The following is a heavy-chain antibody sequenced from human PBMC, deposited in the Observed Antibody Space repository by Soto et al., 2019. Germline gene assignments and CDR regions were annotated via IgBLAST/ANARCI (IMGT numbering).Heavy chain of an antibody. V-gene: IGHV2-70*04. CDR2: IDWDDDK. CDR3: VRSFYGNGGQKGED. J-gene: IGHJ4*02. D-gene: IGHD2-15*01. CDR1: GFSLSTTGMR. Sequence: SGPTLVNPTQTLTLTCTFSGFSLSTTGMRVYWIRQPVGKALEWLARIDWDDDKFYSTSLKTRLSISTDTSKNQVLLTLANVDPLDTGTYYCVRSFYGNGGQKGEDWGPGTLVTVSS.